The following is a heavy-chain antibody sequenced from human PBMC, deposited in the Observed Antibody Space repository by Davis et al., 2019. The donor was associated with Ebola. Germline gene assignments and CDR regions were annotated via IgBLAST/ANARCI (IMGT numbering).Heavy chain of an antibody. Sequence: GESLKISCAASGLIVSSYYMSWVRQAPGKGLEWVSVIYSGGTTYYADSVKGRFTISRDDSKNTLYLQMNSLRAEDTAVYYCASGLRGYYYYYGMDVWGQGTTVTVSS. CDR1: GLIVSSYY. CDR3: ASGLRGYYYYYGMDV. CDR2: IYSGGTT. J-gene: IGHJ6*02. D-gene: IGHD3-10*01. V-gene: IGHV3-53*01.